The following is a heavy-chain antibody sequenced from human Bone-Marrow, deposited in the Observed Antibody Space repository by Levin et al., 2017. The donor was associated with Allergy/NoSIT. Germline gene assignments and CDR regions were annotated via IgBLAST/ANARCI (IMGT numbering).Heavy chain of an antibody. CDR3: VKVKASYYGMDV. CDR1: GFSSDEYG. V-gene: IGHV3-9*02. CDR2: INWKSGSL. J-gene: IGHJ6*02. Sequence: SGGSLRLSCVVSGFSSDEYGMHWVRQAPGKGLEWVSGINWKSGSLGYADSVKGRFTISRDNAKNSLYLQMNSLRAEDTALYYCVKVKASYYGMDVWGQGTTVTVSS. D-gene: IGHD3-10*01.